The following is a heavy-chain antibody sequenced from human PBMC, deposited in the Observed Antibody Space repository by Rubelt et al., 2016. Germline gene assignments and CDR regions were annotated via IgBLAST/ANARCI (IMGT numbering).Heavy chain of an antibody. CDR2: IYYSGST. J-gene: IGHJ4*02. V-gene: IGHV4-31*03. CDR3: ARVRALASGWELLTDYFDY. D-gene: IGHD1-26*01. Sequence: QVQLQESGPGLVKPSQTLSLTCTVSGGSISSGGYYWSWIRQHPGKGLEWIGYIYYSGSTYYNPSLKSRVTISVDTSKNQFSLKLSSVTAADTAVYYCARVRALASGWELLTDYFDYWGQGTLVTVSS. CDR1: GGSISSGGYY.